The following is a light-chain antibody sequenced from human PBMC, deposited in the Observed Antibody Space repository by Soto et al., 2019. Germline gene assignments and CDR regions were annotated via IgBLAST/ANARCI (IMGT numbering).Light chain of an antibody. J-gene: IGLJ1*01. V-gene: IGLV1-51*01. CDR1: SSNIGNNY. CDR3: FSFTTTSTHV. CDR2: DNN. Sequence: QSVLTQPPSVSAAPGQKVTISCSGSSSNIGNNYVSWYQQLPGTAPKLLIYDNNNRPSGVSNRFSGSKSGNTAYLTISGLQVEDEAEYFCFSFTTTSTHVFGTGTKLTVL.